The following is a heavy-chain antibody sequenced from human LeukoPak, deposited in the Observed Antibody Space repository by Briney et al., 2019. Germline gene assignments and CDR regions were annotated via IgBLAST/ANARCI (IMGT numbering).Heavy chain of an antibody. J-gene: IGHJ1*01. Sequence: SETLSLTCTVSGGSISSYYWSWIRQPPGKGLEWIGYIYYSGSTNYNPSLKSRVTISVDTSKNQFSLKLSSVTAADTAVYYCARDYYYDSDRYFQHWGQGTLVTVSS. V-gene: IGHV4-59*01. CDR2: IYYSGST. CDR3: ARDYYYDSDRYFQH. CDR1: GGSISSYY. D-gene: IGHD3-22*01.